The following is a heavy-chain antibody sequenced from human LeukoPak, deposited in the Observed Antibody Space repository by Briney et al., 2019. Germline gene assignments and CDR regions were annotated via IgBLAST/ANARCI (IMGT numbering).Heavy chain of an antibody. CDR1: GYSFTDDY. J-gene: IGHJ4*02. CDR2: TNPDSGFT. Sequence: GASVKVSCKTSGYSFTDDYVQWVRQAPGQGLEWMGWTNPDSGFTNYAQKFQGRVTMTRDTSISTAYMEVRRLRPDDTAVYYCAPTPEAYTSNWNVWGQGTLVTVSS. CDR3: APTPEAYTSNWNV. D-gene: IGHD1-1*01. V-gene: IGHV1-2*02.